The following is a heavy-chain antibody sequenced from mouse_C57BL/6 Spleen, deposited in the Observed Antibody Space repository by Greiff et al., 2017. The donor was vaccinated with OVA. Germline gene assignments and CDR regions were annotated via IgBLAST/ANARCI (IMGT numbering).Heavy chain of an antibody. CDR1: GFTFNTYA. CDR3: VRDGYRDYDEGYAMDY. D-gene: IGHD2-4*01. Sequence: EVQVVESGGGLVQPKGSLKLSCAASGFTFNTYAMHWVRQAPGKGLEWVARIRSKSSNYATYYADSVKDRFTISRDDSQSMLYLQMNNLKTEDTAMYYCVRDGYRDYDEGYAMDYWGQGTSVTVSS. J-gene: IGHJ4*01. V-gene: IGHV10-3*01. CDR2: IRSKSSNYAT.